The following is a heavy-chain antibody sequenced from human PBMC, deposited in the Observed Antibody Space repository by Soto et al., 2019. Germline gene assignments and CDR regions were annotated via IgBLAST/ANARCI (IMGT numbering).Heavy chain of an antibody. Sequence: PSETLSLTCAVSGYSITNGYYWGWIRQPPGKGLEWIGSIYHSVNTYYNPSLKSRVTLSIDTSKKQFSLKLRSVTAADTAMYYCARVKLAGRGSFHDWGQGILVTFSS. D-gene: IGHD3-3*02. CDR2: IYHSVNT. CDR1: GYSITNGYY. J-gene: IGHJ4*02. CDR3: ARVKLAGRGSFHD. V-gene: IGHV4-38-2*01.